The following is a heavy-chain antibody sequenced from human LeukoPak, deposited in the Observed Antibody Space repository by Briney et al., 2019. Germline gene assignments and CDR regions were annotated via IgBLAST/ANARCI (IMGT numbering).Heavy chain of an antibody. D-gene: IGHD6-19*01. CDR3: AKGSSGWYGNYFDY. V-gene: IGHV3-21*04. CDR2: IKSSSSYI. Sequence: PGGSLRLSCAASGFTFSSYSMNWVRQAPGKGLEWVSSIKSSSSYIYYADSVKGRFTISRDNAKNSLYLQMNSLRAEDMALYYCAKGSSGWYGNYFDYWGQGTLVTVSS. CDR1: GFTFSSYS. J-gene: IGHJ4*02.